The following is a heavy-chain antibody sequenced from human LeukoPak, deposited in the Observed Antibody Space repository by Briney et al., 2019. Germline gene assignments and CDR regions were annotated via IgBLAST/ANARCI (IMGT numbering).Heavy chain of an antibody. CDR1: GYTFTGYY. CDR3: ARDQGRGYSYGLYYFDY. V-gene: IGHV1-2*02. Sequence: ASVKVSCKASGYTFTGYYMHWVRQAPGQGLEGMGWINPNSGDTHYAQKFQGRVTMTRDTSISTAYMELSRLRSDDTAVYYCARDQGRGYSYGLYYFDYWGQGTLVTVSS. D-gene: IGHD5-18*01. CDR2: INPNSGDT. J-gene: IGHJ4*02.